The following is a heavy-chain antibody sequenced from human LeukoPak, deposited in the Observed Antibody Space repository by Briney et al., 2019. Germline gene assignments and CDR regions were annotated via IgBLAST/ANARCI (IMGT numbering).Heavy chain of an antibody. V-gene: IGHV4-39*07. D-gene: IGHD1-26*01. J-gene: IGHJ3*02. CDR2: IYYSGST. Sequence: SETLSLTCTVSGGSISSSSYYWGWIRQPPGKGLEWIGSIYYSGSTYYNPSLKSRVTISVDTSKNQFSLKLSSVTAADTAVYYCARVFVGASDAFDIWGQGTMVTVSS. CDR3: ARVFVGASDAFDI. CDR1: GGSISSSSYY.